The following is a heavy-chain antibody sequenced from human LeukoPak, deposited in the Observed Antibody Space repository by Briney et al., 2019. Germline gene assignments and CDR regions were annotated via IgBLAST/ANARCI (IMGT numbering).Heavy chain of an antibody. V-gene: IGHV4-38-2*02. CDR1: GYSIASGFF. CDR3: ARWASSPKWFDP. J-gene: IGHJ5*02. Sequence: SETLSLTCNVSGYSIASGFFWGWIRQSPGKGLEWIANIFHSGAPYYNPSLQSRVTISLAASKNQFSLKMFSVTATYTAIYYCARWASSPKWFDPWGQGILVTVSS. CDR2: IFHSGAP.